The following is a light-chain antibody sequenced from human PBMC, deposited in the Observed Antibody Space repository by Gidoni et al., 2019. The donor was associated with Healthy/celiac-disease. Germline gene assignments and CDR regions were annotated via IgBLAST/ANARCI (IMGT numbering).Light chain of an antibody. CDR3: SSYTSSSTL. V-gene: IGLV2-14*01. CDR1: SSAVGGSNY. CDR2: EVS. Sequence: SALTQPASVSGSPGPSITISCTGTSSAVGGSNYVSWYQQHPGKAPKLMIYEVSNQPSGVPDLFSGSKSGNTSSLTISGLQAEDEADYYCSSYTSSSTLFGGGTKLTVL. J-gene: IGLJ2*01.